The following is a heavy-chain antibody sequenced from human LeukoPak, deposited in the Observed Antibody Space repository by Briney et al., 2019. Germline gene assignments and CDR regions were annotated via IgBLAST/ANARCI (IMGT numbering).Heavy chain of an antibody. Sequence: SETLSLTCTVSGGSISSSSYYWGWIRQPPGKGLEWIGSIYYSGSTYYNPSLKSRVTISVDTSKNQFSLKLSSVTAADTAVYYCARTGYDSSGYYALFDYWGQGTLVTVFS. J-gene: IGHJ4*02. CDR1: GGSISSSSYY. CDR3: ARTGYDSSGYYALFDY. CDR2: IYYSGST. V-gene: IGHV4-39*07. D-gene: IGHD3-22*01.